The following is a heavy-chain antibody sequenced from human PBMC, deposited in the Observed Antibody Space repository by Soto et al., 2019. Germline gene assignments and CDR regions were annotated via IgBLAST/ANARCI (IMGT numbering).Heavy chain of an antibody. D-gene: IGHD3-3*01. Sequence: QVQLQESGPGLVKPSPTLSLTCTVSGGSISSGDYYWSWILQHPGKGLEWIGYIYYSGSTYYNPSLKRRVTISVDRSKIQFSLKLSSVTAADTAVYYCARWWSGSRQGFDPWGEGTLVTVSS. CDR2: IYYSGST. J-gene: IGHJ5*02. CDR3: ARWWSGSRQGFDP. CDR1: GGSISSGDYY. V-gene: IGHV4-31*03.